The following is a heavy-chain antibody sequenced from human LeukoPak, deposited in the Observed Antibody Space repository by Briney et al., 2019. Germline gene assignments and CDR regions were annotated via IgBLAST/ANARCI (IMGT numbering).Heavy chain of an antibody. D-gene: IGHD3-22*01. CDR2: IYYSGST. CDR3: ARHLYYYDSSGYYYGNWFDP. J-gene: IGHJ5*02. CDR1: GGSISSSSYY. Sequence: SETLSLTGTVSGGSISSSSYYWGWIRQPPGKGLEWIGSIYYSGSTYYNPSLKSRVTISVDSSKNQFSLKLSSVTAADTAVYYCARHLYYYDSSGYYYGNWFDPWGQGTLVTVSS. V-gene: IGHV4-39*01.